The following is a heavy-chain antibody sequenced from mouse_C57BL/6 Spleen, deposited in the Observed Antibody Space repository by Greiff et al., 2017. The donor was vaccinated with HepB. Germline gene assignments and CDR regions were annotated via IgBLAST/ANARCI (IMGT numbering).Heavy chain of an antibody. CDR2: IDPSDSDT. CDR3: ARYEDYYGSSDWYFDG. V-gene: IGHV1-52*01. D-gene: IGHD1-1*01. J-gene: IGHJ1*03. Sequence: QVQLQQPGAELVRPGSSVKLSCKASGYTFTSYWMHWVQQRPIQGLEWIGNIDPSDSDTHYNHKFKDKATLTVDKSSSTAYMQLSRLTSEDSAVYYCARYEDYYGSSDWYFDGWGTGTTVTVSS. CDR1: GYTFTSYW.